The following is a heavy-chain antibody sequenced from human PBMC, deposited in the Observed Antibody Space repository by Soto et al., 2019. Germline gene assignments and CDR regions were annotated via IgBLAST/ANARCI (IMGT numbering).Heavy chain of an antibody. J-gene: IGHJ4*02. CDR1: GFTFSSYS. V-gene: IGHV3-21*01. D-gene: IGHD3-3*01. CDR3: ARDSDFWSGSTNDY. Sequence: GGSLRLSCAVSGFTFSSYSMNWVRQAPGKGLEWVSSISSSSSYIYYADSVKGRFTISRDNAKNSLYLQMNSLRAEDTAVYYCARDSDFWSGSTNDYRGQGTLVTVSS. CDR2: ISSSSSYI.